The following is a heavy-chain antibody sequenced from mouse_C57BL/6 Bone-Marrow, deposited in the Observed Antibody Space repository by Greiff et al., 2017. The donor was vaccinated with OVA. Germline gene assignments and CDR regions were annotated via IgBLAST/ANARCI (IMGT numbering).Heavy chain of an antibody. CDR2: IRSKSNNYAT. D-gene: IGHD3-1*01. V-gene: IGHV10-1*01. Sequence: EVMLVESGGGLVQPKGSLKLSCAASGFSFNTYAMNWVRQAPGKGLEWVARIRSKSNNYATYYADSVKDRFTISRDDSESMLYLQMNNLKTEDTAMYYCVRGLLTLMDYWGQGTSVTVSS. CDR3: VRGLLTLMDY. CDR1: GFSFNTYA. J-gene: IGHJ4*01.